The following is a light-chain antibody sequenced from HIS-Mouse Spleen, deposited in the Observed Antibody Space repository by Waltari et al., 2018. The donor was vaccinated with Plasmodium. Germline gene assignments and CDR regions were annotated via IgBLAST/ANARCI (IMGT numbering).Light chain of an antibody. CDR1: QNYSSY. Sequence: EIVLTQSPATLSLSPGERATPTCRASQNYSSYLAWYQQKPGQAPRLLIYDASNRATRIPARFSGSGSGTDFTLTISSLDPEDYAVYYCQQRSNWLTFGGGTKVEIK. CDR3: QQRSNWLT. J-gene: IGKJ4*01. V-gene: IGKV3-11*01. CDR2: DAS.